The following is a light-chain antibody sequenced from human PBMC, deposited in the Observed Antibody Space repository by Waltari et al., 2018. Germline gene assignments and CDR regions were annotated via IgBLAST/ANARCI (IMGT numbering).Light chain of an antibody. Sequence: QSALPQPSSVSGSPGQSITISCTGTSSTVGGYNFVSWYQQHPGNAPKRMIYDFSNRPSGVSNRFSGSKSGNTASLTISGLQAEDEADYYCSSYTSSSKVFGGGTKLTVL. CDR1: SSTVGGYNF. CDR3: SSYTSSSKV. J-gene: IGLJ2*01. V-gene: IGLV2-14*03. CDR2: DFS.